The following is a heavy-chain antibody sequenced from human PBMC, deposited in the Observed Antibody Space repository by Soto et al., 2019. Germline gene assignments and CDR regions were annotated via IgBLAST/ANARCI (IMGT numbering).Heavy chain of an antibody. V-gene: IGHV5-51*01. CDR3: ASGYYDILTGPYYGMDV. CDR1: GYSFTSYW. J-gene: IGHJ6*02. Sequence: GESLKISCKGSGYSFTSYWIGWVRQMPGKGLEWMGIIYPGDSDTRYSPSFQGQVTISADKSISTAYLQWSSLKASDTAMYYCASGYYDILTGPYYGMDVWGQGTTVTVSS. D-gene: IGHD3-9*01. CDR2: IYPGDSDT.